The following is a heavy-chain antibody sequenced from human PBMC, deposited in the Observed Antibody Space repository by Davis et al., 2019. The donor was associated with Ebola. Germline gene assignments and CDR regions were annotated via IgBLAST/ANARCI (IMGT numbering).Heavy chain of an antibody. CDR2: IDCDDDK. D-gene: IGHD1-1*01. CDR1: GFSLSTRGLC. Sequence: SGPTLVKPTHTLTLTCTFSGFSLSTRGLCVSWIRQPPGNALQWLAPIDCDDDKYYSTSLKTRLTISKDTSKNQVVLTMTNMDPVDTATYYCARMWNLDYYYGMDIWGQGTTVTVSS. V-gene: IGHV2-70*01. J-gene: IGHJ6*02. CDR3: ARMWNLDYYYGMDI.